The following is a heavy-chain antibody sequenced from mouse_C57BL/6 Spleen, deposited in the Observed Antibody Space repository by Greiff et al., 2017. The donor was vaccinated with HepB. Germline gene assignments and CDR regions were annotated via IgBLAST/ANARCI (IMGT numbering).Heavy chain of an antibody. V-gene: IGHV1-59*01. D-gene: IGHD2-13*01. J-gene: IGHJ4*01. CDR1: GYTFTSYW. CDR2: IDPSDSYT. Sequence: QVQLQQPGAVLVRPGTSVKLSCKASGYTFTSYWMHWVKQRPGQGLEWIGVIDPSDSYTNYNQKFKGKATLTVDTSSSTAYMQLSSLTSEDSAVYYCASHSLTRAMDYWGQGTSVTVSS. CDR3: ASHSLTRAMDY.